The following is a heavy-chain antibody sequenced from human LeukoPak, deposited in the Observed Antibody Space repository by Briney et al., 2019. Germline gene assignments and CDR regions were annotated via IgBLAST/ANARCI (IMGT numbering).Heavy chain of an antibody. CDR3: TSPPSYGDERGLSQVDY. Sequence: GGSLRLSCAASGFTFSGSAMHWVRQTSGKGLEWVGRIRSKANSYATAYAASVKGRFTISRDDSKNTAYLQMSSLKTEDTAVYYCTSPPSYGDERGLSQVDYWGQGTLVTVSS. J-gene: IGHJ4*02. CDR2: IRSKANSYAT. V-gene: IGHV3-73*01. D-gene: IGHD5-18*01. CDR1: GFTFSGSA.